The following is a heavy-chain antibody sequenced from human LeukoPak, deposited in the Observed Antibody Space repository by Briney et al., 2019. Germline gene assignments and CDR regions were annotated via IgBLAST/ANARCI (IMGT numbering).Heavy chain of an antibody. V-gene: IGHV4-59*01. D-gene: IGHD4-11*01. CDR2: FYYSGST. CDR1: GGSSGNYY. Sequence: SDTLSLTCTVSGGSSGNYYWNWIRQPPGQGLDWIVHFYYSGSTNYNPSLKSRVTISVDTSKNQFSLKLSSVTAADTAVYYCARMVESTVTIAFENWFDPWGQGTLVTVSS. J-gene: IGHJ5*02. CDR3: ARMVESTVTIAFENWFDP.